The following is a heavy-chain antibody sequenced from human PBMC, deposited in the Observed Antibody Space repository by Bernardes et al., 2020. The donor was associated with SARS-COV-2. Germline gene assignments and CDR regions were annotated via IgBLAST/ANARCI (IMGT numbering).Heavy chain of an antibody. Sequence: ASVKVSCKASGYTFTSYGMSWVRQAPGQGLEWMGWISAYNGDTDYAQKLQGRVTMTTDTSTSTAYMELRSLRSDDTAVYYCATVVGYSYGGGWFDPWGQGTLVTVSS. J-gene: IGHJ5*02. D-gene: IGHD5-18*01. CDR1: GYTFTSYG. V-gene: IGHV1-18*01. CDR3: ATVVGYSYGGGWFDP. CDR2: ISAYNGDT.